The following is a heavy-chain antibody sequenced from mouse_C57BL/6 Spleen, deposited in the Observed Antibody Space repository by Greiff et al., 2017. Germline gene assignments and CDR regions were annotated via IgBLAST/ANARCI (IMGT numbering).Heavy chain of an antibody. J-gene: IGHJ2*01. CDR2: FHPYNDDT. CDR1: GYTFTTYP. V-gene: IGHV1-47*01. Sequence: QVQLKQSGAELVKPGASVKMSCKASGYTFTTYPIEWMKQNHGKSLEWIGNFHPYNDDTKYNEKFKGKATLTVEKSSSTVYLELSRLTSDDSAVYYGARRIYDGYYGFFDYWGQGTTLTVSS. CDR3: ARRIYDGYYGFFDY. D-gene: IGHD2-3*01.